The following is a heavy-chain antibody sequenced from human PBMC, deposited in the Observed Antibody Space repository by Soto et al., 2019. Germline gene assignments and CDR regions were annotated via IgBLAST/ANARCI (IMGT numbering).Heavy chain of an antibody. CDR3: AKDSREYNWNYVGRSGWYNYFDY. D-gene: IGHD1-7*01. Sequence: PGGSLRLSCAASGFTFSSYAMSWVRQAPGKGLEWVSAISGSGGSTYYADSVKGRFTISRDNSKNTLYLQMNSLRAEDTAVYYCAKDSREYNWNYVGRSGWYNYFDYWGQGTLVTVSS. CDR1: GFTFSSYA. J-gene: IGHJ4*02. CDR2: ISGSGGST. V-gene: IGHV3-23*01.